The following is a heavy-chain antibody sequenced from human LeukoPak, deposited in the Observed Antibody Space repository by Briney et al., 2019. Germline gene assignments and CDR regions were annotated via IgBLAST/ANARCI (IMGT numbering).Heavy chain of an antibody. D-gene: IGHD4-11*01. CDR2: IVVGSGNT. V-gene: IGHV1-58*01. CDR3: AANDYSNYGGLDAFDI. J-gene: IGHJ3*02. CDR1: GFTFTSSA. Sequence: ASVKVSCKASGFTFTSSAVQWVRQARGQRLEWIGWIVVGSGNTNYAQKFQERVTITRDMYTSTAYMELSSLRSEDTAVYYCAANDYSNYGGLDAFDIWGQGTMVTVSS.